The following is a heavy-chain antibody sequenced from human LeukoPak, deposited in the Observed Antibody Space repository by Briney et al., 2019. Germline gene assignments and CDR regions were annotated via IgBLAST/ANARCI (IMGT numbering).Heavy chain of an antibody. Sequence: SETLSLTCTVSGGSISSYYWSWIRQAPGKGLEWIGYIYYSGSTNYNPSLKSRVTISVDTSKNQFSLKLSSVTAADTAVYYCARLYSSGWSFFDYWGQGTLVTVSS. D-gene: IGHD6-19*01. CDR3: ARLYSSGWSFFDY. J-gene: IGHJ4*02. CDR2: IYYSGST. V-gene: IGHV4-59*08. CDR1: GGSISSYY.